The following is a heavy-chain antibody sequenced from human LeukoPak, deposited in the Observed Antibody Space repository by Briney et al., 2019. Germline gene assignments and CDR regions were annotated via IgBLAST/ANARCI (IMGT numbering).Heavy chain of an antibody. CDR3: ARYSSSPQAYYYYYYMDV. J-gene: IGHJ6*03. V-gene: IGHV4-4*07. D-gene: IGHD6-6*01. CDR2: IYTSGST. Sequence: SETLSLTCTVSGGSISSYYWSWIRQPAGKGLEWIGRIYTSGSTNYNPSLKSRVTMSVDTSNNQFSLKLSSVPAADTPVYYCARYSSSPQAYYYYYYMDVWGKGTAVTVSS. CDR1: GGSISSYY.